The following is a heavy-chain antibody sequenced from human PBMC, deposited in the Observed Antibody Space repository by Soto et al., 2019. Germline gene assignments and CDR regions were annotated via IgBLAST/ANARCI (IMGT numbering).Heavy chain of an antibody. J-gene: IGHJ5*02. V-gene: IGHV3-33*01. Sequence: GGSLRLSCTTYGFTFSGFVMQWVRQAPGKGLEWVAVVWTDGSQIHYADSVKGRFTISRDNSKNTVYLQMNSLRAEDTAVYYCVRGSSCSSTTCYNLGWFAPWGHGTQVTVSS. D-gene: IGHD2-2*01. CDR3: VRGSSCSSTTCYNLGWFAP. CDR1: GFTFSGFV. CDR2: VWTDGSQI.